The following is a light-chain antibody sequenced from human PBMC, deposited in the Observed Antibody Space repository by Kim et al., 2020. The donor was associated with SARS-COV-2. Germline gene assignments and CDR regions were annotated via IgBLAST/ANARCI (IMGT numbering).Light chain of an antibody. V-gene: IGKV1-39*01. Sequence: DIQMTQSPSSLSASVGDRVTITCRASQDISRYLNWYQQKPGKAPNLLIYTASSLQSGVPSRFTGSGSETDYTLTISSLQPEDFATYYCQQTYSASRTFGRGTKVDIK. CDR3: QQTYSASRT. CDR1: QDISRY. CDR2: TAS. J-gene: IGKJ1*01.